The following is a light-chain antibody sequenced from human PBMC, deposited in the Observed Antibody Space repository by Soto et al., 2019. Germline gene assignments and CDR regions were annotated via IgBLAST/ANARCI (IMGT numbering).Light chain of an antibody. CDR2: APS. V-gene: IGKV1-8*01. CDR3: QQYYSYSPS. J-gene: IGKJ1*01. CDR1: QGISSY. Sequence: AIRMTQSPSSLSASTGDRVTITCRASQGISSYLAWYQQKPGKAPKLLIYAPSTLQSGVPSRCSVSGSGTDYTLTISCLRSEDLTESYCQQYYSYSPSFGLGLKVEIK.